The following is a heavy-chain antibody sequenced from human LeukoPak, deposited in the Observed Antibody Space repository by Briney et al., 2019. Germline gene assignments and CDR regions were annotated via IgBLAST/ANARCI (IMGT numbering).Heavy chain of an antibody. D-gene: IGHD3-22*01. Sequence: GASVKVSCKASGYTFSGYYMQWVRQAPGQGPEWMGWINPKNGGTNYAQKFQGRVTMTRDTSTSTVYMELSSLRSEDTAVYYCARGHDSSGLYCVASDYWGQGTLVTVSS. CDR1: GYTFSGYY. CDR2: INPKNGGT. J-gene: IGHJ4*02. CDR3: ARGHDSSGLYCVASDY. V-gene: IGHV1-2*02.